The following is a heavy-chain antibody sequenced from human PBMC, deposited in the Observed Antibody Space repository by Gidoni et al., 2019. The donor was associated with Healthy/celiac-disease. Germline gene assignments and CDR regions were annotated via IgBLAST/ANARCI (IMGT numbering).Heavy chain of an antibody. D-gene: IGHD2-2*01. CDR1: GFPFSSYG. CDR2: ISYDGSNK. Sequence: QVQLVASGGGLVQPVRSLRLSCAASGFPFSSYGMHWVRQAPGKGLEWVAVISYDGSNKDYADSVKGRFTISRDNSKNTLYLQMNSLRAEDTAVYYCARPDGGYGTSYDGWYFDLWGRGTLVTVSS. CDR3: ARPDGGYGTSYDGWYFDL. J-gene: IGHJ2*01. V-gene: IGHV3-30*03.